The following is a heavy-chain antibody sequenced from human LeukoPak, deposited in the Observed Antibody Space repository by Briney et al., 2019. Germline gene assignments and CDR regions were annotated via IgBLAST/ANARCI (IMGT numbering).Heavy chain of an antibody. CDR1: GFTFSTYA. CDR2: ISGSGGST. CDR3: AKAAYYYGSGSSGDY. D-gene: IGHD3-10*01. J-gene: IGHJ4*02. Sequence: PGGSLRLSCAASGFTFSTYAMSWVRQAPGKGLEWVSAISGSGGSTYYADSVKGRFTTSRDSSKNTLYLQMNSLRAEDTAVYYCAKAAYYYGSGSSGDYWGQGTLVTVSS. V-gene: IGHV3-23*01.